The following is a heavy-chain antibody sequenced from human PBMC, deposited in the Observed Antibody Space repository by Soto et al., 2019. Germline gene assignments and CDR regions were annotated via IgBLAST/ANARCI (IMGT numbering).Heavy chain of an antibody. CDR3: ASGYCSGGSCYSYYYYYGMDV. CDR1: GYTFTSYG. CDR2: ISAYNGNT. Sequence: ASVTVSCKASGYTFTSYGISWVRQAPGQGLEWMGWISAYNGNTNYAQKLQGRVTMTTDTSTSTAYMELRSLRSDDTAVYYCASGYCSGGSCYSYYYYYGMDVWGQGTTVTV. D-gene: IGHD2-15*01. J-gene: IGHJ6*02. V-gene: IGHV1-18*04.